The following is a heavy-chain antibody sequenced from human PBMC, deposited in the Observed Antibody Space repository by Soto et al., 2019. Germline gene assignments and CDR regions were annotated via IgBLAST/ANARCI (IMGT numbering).Heavy chain of an antibody. D-gene: IGHD2-2*01. V-gene: IGHV1-69*13. J-gene: IGHJ5*02. CDR1: GGTFSSYA. CDR3: ARGKVEVSQNWFDP. CDR2: IIPIFGTA. Sequence: GASVKVSCKASGGTFSSYAISWVRQAPGQGLEWMGGIIPIFGTANYAQKFQGRVTITADESTSTAYMELSSLRSEDTAVYYCARGKVEVSQNWFDPWGQGTLVTVSS.